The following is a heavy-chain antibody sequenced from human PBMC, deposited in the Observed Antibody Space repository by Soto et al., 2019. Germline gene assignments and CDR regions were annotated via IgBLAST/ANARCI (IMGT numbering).Heavy chain of an antibody. Sequence: QVQLVQSGAEVKKPGSSVKVSCKASGGTFSSYAISWVRQAPGQGLEWMGGIIPIFGTANYAQKFQGRVTIPADESTSTAYMELSSLRSEDTAVYYCAREAPGGYSYGHGYYYYGMDVWGQGTTVTVSS. D-gene: IGHD5-18*01. J-gene: IGHJ6*02. V-gene: IGHV1-69*01. CDR1: GGTFSSYA. CDR2: IIPIFGTA. CDR3: AREAPGGYSYGHGYYYYGMDV.